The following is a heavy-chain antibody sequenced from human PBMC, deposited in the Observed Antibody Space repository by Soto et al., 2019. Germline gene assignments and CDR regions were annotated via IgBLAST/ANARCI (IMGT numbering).Heavy chain of an antibody. D-gene: IGHD4-17*01. CDR1: EFTFSNYA. V-gene: IGHV3-30*03. J-gene: IGHJ4*02. CDR3: ARGPSYSDSYFVH. CDR2: ISYDGNNK. Sequence: PGGSLRLSCAASEFTFSNYAMHWVRQAPGKGLQWLAVISYDGNNKYYADSVEGRFTISRDNSKNTVYLQMNSLRLEDTAVYYSARGPSYSDSYFVHWGQGTLVPV.